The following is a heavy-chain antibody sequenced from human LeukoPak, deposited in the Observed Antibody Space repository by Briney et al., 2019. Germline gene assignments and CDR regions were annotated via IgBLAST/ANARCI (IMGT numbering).Heavy chain of an antibody. CDR2: INQDGSEK. J-gene: IGHJ4*02. Sequence: GGSLRLSCAASGFTFSSSDMNWVRQAPGKGLEWVANINQDGSEKNYVDSVKGRFTISRDNAKNTLYLQMNSLRAEDTAVYFCARDLRGTRDYWGQGTPVTVSS. V-gene: IGHV3-7*01. CDR1: GFTFSSSD. CDR3: ARDLRGTRDY. D-gene: IGHD2-15*01.